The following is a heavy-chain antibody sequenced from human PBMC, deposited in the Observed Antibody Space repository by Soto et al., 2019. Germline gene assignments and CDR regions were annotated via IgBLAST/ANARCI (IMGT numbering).Heavy chain of an antibody. Sequence: GGSLRLSCAGSGWTFSCYGMHWVRQAPGKGLEWVAVIWYDGSNKYYADSVKGRFTISRDNSKNTLYLQMNSLRAEDTAVYYCARGHDYGDKWASRGYYYYGMDVWGQGTTVTVS. J-gene: IGHJ6*02. D-gene: IGHD4-17*01. CDR2: IWYDGSNK. CDR3: ARGHDYGDKWASRGYYYYGMDV. CDR1: GWTFSCYG. V-gene: IGHV3-33*01.